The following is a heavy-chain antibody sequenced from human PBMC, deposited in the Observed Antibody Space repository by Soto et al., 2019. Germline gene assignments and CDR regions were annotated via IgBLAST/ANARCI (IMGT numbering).Heavy chain of an antibody. CDR2: ISYDGSNK. D-gene: IGHD6-19*01. V-gene: IGHV3-30*18. Sequence: PGGPQRLPCAAFGFTFSSYGMHWVRQVPGKGLEWVAVISYDGSNKYYADSVKGRFTISGDNSKNTLYLQMNSLRAEDTAVYYCAKVPVAGTHYFDYWGQGTLVTVSS. J-gene: IGHJ4*02. CDR1: GFTFSSYG. CDR3: AKVPVAGTHYFDY.